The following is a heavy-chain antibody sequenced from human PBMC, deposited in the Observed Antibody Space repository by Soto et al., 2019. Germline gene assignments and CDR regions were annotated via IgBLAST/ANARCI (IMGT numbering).Heavy chain of an antibody. V-gene: IGHV1-69*01. CDR2: VIPILGTA. CDR1: GGNFKNYA. D-gene: IGHD3-22*01. Sequence: QMQLVQSGAEVKKAGSSVTVSCKASGGNFKNYAIAWVRLAPGQGLEWMGDVIPILGTANYAEAFQGRLTITADESRTTAYMALTRVTSEDTATYFCARGEGYYDSSGLEYYHGMDAWGQGTTLTVSS. CDR3: ARGEGYYDSSGLEYYHGMDA. J-gene: IGHJ6*02.